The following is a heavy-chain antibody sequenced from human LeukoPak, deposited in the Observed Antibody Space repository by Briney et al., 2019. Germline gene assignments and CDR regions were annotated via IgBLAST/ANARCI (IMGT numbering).Heavy chain of an antibody. D-gene: IGHD2-15*01. CDR3: AKFVGRPYYYGMDV. J-gene: IGHJ6*02. CDR2: ISGSGGGT. CDR1: GFTFSSYA. Sequence: GGSLRLSCAASGFTFSSYAMSWVRQAPGKGLEWVSAISGSGGGTYYADSVKGRFTISRDNSKNTLYLQMNSLRAEDTAVYYCAKFVGRPYYYGMDVWGQETTVTVSS. V-gene: IGHV3-23*01.